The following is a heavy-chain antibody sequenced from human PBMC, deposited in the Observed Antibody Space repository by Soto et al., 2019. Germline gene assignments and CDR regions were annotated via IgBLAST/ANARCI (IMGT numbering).Heavy chain of an antibody. V-gene: IGHV1-69*02. CDR1: GGTFSSYT. J-gene: IGHJ3*02. Sequence: QVQLVQSGAEVKKPGSSVKVSCKASGGTFSSYTISWVRQAPGQGLEWMGRIIPILGIANYAQKFQGRVTITADKSTSTAYMELSSLRSEDTAVYYCDGDFWSGYPINDAFDIWGQGTMVTVSS. D-gene: IGHD3-3*01. CDR2: IIPILGIA. CDR3: DGDFWSGYPINDAFDI.